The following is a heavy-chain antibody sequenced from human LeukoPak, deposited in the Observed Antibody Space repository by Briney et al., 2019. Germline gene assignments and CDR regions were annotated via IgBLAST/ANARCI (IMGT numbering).Heavy chain of an antibody. Sequence: GASVKVSCKASGYTFTGYYMHWVRQAPGQGLEWMGWINPNSGGTNYAQKFQGRVTMTRDTSISTAYMELSRLRSDDTAVYYCAREADVRYCYDSSGYYYWFDPWGQGTLVTISS. CDR3: AREADVRYCYDSSGYYYWFDP. CDR2: INPNSGGT. V-gene: IGHV1-2*02. J-gene: IGHJ5*02. CDR1: GYTFTGYY. D-gene: IGHD3-22*01.